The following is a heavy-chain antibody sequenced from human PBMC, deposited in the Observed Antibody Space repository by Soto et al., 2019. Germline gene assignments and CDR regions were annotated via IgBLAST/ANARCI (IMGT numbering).Heavy chain of an antibody. CDR2: ISGSGGST. V-gene: IGHV3-23*01. D-gene: IGHD4-17*01. CDR1: GFTFSSYA. Sequence: EVQLLESGGGLVQPGGSLRLSCAASGFTFSSYAMSWVRQAPGKGLEWVSAISGSGGSTYYADSVKGRFTISRDNSKNTLYPQMNSRRAEDTAVYYCAKDLRTPFHYFDYWGQGTLVTVSS. CDR3: AKDLRTPFHYFDY. J-gene: IGHJ4*02.